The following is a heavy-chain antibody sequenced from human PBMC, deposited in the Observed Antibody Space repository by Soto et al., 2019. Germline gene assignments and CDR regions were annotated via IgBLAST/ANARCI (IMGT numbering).Heavy chain of an antibody. CDR1: GGSFSGYY. CDR3: ARPRSRRAGFFDY. J-gene: IGHJ4*02. V-gene: IGHV4-34*01. D-gene: IGHD6-6*01. CDR2: INHSGST. Sequence: SETLSLTRAVYGGSFSGYYWRWIRQPPGKGLEWIGEINHSGSTNYNPSLKSRVTISVDTSKNQFSLKLSSVTAADTAVYYCARPRSRRAGFFDYWGQGTVVTVS.